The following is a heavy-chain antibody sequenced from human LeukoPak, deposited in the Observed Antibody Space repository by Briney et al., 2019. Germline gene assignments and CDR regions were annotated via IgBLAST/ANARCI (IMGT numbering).Heavy chain of an antibody. CDR1: GGSISGYY. CDR2: ISIGGTT. CDR3: ARGGDYGDLRYFDY. V-gene: IGHV4-4*07. D-gene: IGHD4-17*01. J-gene: IGHJ4*02. Sequence: PSETLSLTCTVSGGSISGYYWSWIRQPAREGLEWIVRISIGGTTTYNPSLKSRLTMSVDTSKNQFSLKLSSVTAADTAVYYCARGGDYGDLRYFDYWGQGTLVTVSS.